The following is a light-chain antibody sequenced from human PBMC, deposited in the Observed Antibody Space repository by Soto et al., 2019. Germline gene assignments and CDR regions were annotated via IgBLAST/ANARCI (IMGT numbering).Light chain of an antibody. CDR2: GAS. Sequence: IVRTQSPATLSVSPGERSTLSCMASQSVSSNLSWYQQIPGRAPRLLIYGASTRASGIPARFSASGSGTEFTLTISSLQSEDFAVYYCQQFNYWPPITFGPGTRLEIK. J-gene: IGKJ5*01. V-gene: IGKV3-15*01. CDR3: QQFNYWPPIT. CDR1: QSVSSN.